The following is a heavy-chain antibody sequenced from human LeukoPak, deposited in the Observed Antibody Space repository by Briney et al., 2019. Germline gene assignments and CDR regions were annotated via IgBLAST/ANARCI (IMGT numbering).Heavy chain of an antibody. CDR3: ARKGVGATWDLAFDI. CDR1: GYTFTSFG. D-gene: IGHD1-26*01. V-gene: IGHV1-46*01. CDR2: INPSGGST. J-gene: IGHJ3*02. Sequence: ASVKVSCRASGYTFTSFGITWVRQAPGQGLEWMGIINPSGGSTSYAQKFQGRVTMTRDTSTSTVYMELSSLRSEDTAVYYCARKGVGATWDLAFDIWGQGTMVTVSS.